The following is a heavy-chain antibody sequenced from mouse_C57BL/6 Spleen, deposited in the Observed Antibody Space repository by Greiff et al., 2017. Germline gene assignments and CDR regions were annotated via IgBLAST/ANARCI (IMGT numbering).Heavy chain of an antibody. J-gene: IGHJ4*01. CDR3: ARPYYYGSSYGMDY. CDR2: IYPGDGDT. D-gene: IGHD1-1*01. CDR1: GYAFSSYW. Sequence: VKLMESGAELVKPGASVKISCKASGYAFSSYWMNWVKQRPGKSLEWIGQIYPGDGDTNYNGKFKGKATLTADKSSSTAYMQLSSLTSEDSAVYFCARPYYYGSSYGMDYWGQGTSVTVSS. V-gene: IGHV1-80*01.